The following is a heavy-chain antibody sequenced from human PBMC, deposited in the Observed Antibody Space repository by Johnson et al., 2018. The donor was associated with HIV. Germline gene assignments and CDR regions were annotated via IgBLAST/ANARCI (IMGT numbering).Heavy chain of an antibody. CDR2: FTWDGDRT. D-gene: IGHD5-18*01. V-gene: IGHV3-NL1*01. J-gene: IGHJ3*02. CDR1: GITFTDSA. Sequence: QVQLVESGGGVVQPGRSLRLSCAASGITFTDSAMHWVRQAPGKGLEWVSGFTWDGDRTAYADSVKGRFTISRDNSKNTLYLQMNSLRAEDTAVYYCAKDRDTAMDYDAFDIWGQGTMVTVSS. CDR3: AKDRDTAMDYDAFDI.